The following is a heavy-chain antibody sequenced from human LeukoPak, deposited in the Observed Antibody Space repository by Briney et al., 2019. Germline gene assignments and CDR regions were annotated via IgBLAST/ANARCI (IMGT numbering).Heavy chain of an antibody. J-gene: IGHJ4*02. V-gene: IGHV3-33*01. CDR2: IWYDGSNK. Sequence: GRSLRLSCAASGFTFSSYGMHWVRQAPGKGLEWVAVIWYDGSNKYYADSVKGRFTISRDNSKNTLYLQMNSLRAEDTAVYYCARDETSGSYYYYFDSWGQGTLVTVSS. CDR3: ARDETSGSYYYYFDS. CDR1: GFTFSSYG. D-gene: IGHD1-26*01.